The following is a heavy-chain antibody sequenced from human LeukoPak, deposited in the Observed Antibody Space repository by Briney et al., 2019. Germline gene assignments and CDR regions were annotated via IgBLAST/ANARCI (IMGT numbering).Heavy chain of an antibody. CDR3: ARTRAAAGYSSFWFDP. V-gene: IGHV3-66*01. J-gene: IGHJ5*02. D-gene: IGHD6-13*01. Sequence: GGSLRLSCAASGFTFSSNYMSWVRQAPGKGLEWVSVIYSGGSTYYADSVKGRFTISRDNSKNTLYLQMNSLRAEDTAVYYCARTRAAAGYSSFWFDPWGQGTLVTVSS. CDR2: IYSGGST. CDR1: GFTFSSNY.